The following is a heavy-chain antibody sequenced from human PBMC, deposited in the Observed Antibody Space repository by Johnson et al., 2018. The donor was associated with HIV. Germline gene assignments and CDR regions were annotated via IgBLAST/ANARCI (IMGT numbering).Heavy chain of an antibody. D-gene: IGHD6-13*01. J-gene: IGHJ3*02. CDR1: GFTFNDYG. CDR3: TRALGSGGYSSSWYLGLGPFDI. CDR2: INWNGGST. V-gene: IGHV3-20*04. Sequence: VQLVESGGGVVRPGGSMRLSCAASGFTFNDYGMSWVRQVPGKGLEWVSGINWNGGSTGYIDSVKGRFTISRDKANKSLFLQMNGLRDEDTALYYCTRALGSGGYSSSWYLGLGPFDIWGQGTMVTVSS.